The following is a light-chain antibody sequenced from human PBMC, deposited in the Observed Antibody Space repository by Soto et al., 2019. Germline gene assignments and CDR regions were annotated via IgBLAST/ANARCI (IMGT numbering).Light chain of an antibody. V-gene: IGKV3-15*01. CDR1: QSVSSN. CDR2: GAS. J-gene: IGKJ1*01. CDR3: QQYHNWWT. Sequence: IEMTQSPATLSVSPGERATLSCRARQSVSSNLVWYQQKPGQAPRLLIYGASTRVTGIPARFSGSGSGTEFTLTISSLQSEDFAVYYCQQYHNWWTFGQGTKVDIK.